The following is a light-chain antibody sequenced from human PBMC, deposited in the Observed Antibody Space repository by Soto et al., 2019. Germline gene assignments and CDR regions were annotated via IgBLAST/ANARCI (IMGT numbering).Light chain of an antibody. V-gene: IGKV3-20*01. Sequence: EILLTQSPGTLSLSPGERATLSCRASQSVSSSYLAWYQQKPGQAPRLLIYGASSRATGIPDRFSGSGSGTDFTLTISRLEPEDFEVYYCQQYGSSPPETFGQGTKVEIK. CDR3: QQYGSSPPET. J-gene: IGKJ1*01. CDR2: GAS. CDR1: QSVSSSY.